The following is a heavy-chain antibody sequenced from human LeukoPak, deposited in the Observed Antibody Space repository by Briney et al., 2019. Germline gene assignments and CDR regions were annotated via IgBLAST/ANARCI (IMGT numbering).Heavy chain of an antibody. J-gene: IGHJ4*02. CDR1: GFTFSSYS. CDR3: ARDLAGATTPFDY. CDR2: ISSSSSYI. D-gene: IGHD1-26*01. V-gene: IGHV3-21*01. Sequence: GGSLRLSCAASGFTFSSYSMNWVRQAPGKGLEGVSSISSSSSYIYYADSVKGRFTTSRDNAKNSLYLQMNSLRAEDTAVYYCARDLAGATTPFDYWGQGTLVTVSS.